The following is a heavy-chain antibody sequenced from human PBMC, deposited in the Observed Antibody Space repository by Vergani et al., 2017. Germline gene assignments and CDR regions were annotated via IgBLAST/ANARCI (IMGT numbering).Heavy chain of an antibody. CDR2: ISGSGGST. J-gene: IGHJ4*02. D-gene: IGHD3-22*01. CDR3: AKEPLYYYDSSGYLRY. Sequence: EVQLLESGGGLVQPGGSLRLSCAASGFTFSSYAMSWVRQAPGKGLEWVSAISGSGGSTYYADSVKGRFTISRDNSKNTLYLQMNSLRAEDTAVYYCAKEPLYYYDSSGYLRYWGQGTLVTVSS. CDR1: GFTFSSYA. V-gene: IGHV3-23*01.